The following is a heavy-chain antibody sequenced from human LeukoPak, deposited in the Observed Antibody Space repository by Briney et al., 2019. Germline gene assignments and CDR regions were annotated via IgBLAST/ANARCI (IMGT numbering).Heavy chain of an antibody. V-gene: IGHV3-23*01. CDR1: GFTFSSYA. CDR3: AKRMRGVIIKDDY. Sequence: GGSLRLSCAASGFTFSSYAMSWVRQAPGKGLEWVSATSGSGGSTYYADSVKGRFTISRDNSKNTLYLQMNSLRAEDTAVYYCAKRMRGVIIKDDYWGQGTLVTVSS. CDR2: TSGSGGST. D-gene: IGHD3-10*01. J-gene: IGHJ4*02.